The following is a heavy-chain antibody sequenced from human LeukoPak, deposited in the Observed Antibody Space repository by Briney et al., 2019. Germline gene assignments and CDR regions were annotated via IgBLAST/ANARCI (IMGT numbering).Heavy chain of an antibody. Sequence: PSETLSLTCTVSGGSISSYYWSWIRQPPGKGLEGVGYIYYSGSTNYNPSLKSRVTISVDTSKNQFSLKLSSVTAADTAVYFCATNRAGTYDRPFDIWGQGTMVTVSS. J-gene: IGHJ3*02. CDR1: GGSISSYY. D-gene: IGHD1-26*01. V-gene: IGHV4-59*12. CDR2: IYYSGST. CDR3: ATNRAGTYDRPFDI.